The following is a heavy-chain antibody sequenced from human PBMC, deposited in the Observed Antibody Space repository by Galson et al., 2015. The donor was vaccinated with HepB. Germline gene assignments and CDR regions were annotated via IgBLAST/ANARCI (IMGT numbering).Heavy chain of an antibody. J-gene: IGHJ5*02. CDR1: GFTFSSYW. Sequence: SLRLSCAASGFTFSSYWMSWVRQAPGKGLEWVANIKQDGSEKYYVDSVKGRFTISRDNAKNSLYLQMNSLRAEDTAVYYCARDLFRNRPNLAAPLFDPWGQGTLVTVSS. V-gene: IGHV3-7*03. D-gene: IGHD6-13*01. CDR3: ARDLFRNRPNLAAPLFDP. CDR2: IKQDGSEK.